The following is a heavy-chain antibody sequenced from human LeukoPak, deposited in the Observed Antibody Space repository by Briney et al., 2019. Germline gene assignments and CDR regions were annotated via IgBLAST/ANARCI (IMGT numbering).Heavy chain of an antibody. J-gene: IGHJ4*02. V-gene: IGHV3-74*01. D-gene: IGHD3/OR15-3a*01. CDR1: GFTFSSYW. CDR2: INSDGSST. Sequence: GGSLRLSCAASGFTFSSYWMHWVRQAPGKGLVWVSRINSDGSSTSYADSVKGRFTISRDNSKNTLYLQMNSLRAEDTAVYYCARAPEPLPLRTDYYFDYWGQGTLVTVSS. CDR3: ARAPEPLPLRTDYYFDY.